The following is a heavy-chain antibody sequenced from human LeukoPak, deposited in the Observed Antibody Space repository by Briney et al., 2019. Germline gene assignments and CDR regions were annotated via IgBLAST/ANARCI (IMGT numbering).Heavy chain of an antibody. J-gene: IGHJ4*02. CDR1: GFTFSSYG. D-gene: IGHD6-19*01. V-gene: IGHV3-30*02. CDR3: AKDLMAVAGPFDY. CDR2: IRYDGSNK. Sequence: GGSLRLSCAASGFTFSSYGMHWVRQAPGKGLEWVAFIRYDGSNKYYADSVKGRFTISRDNSKNTLYLQMNSLRAEDTAVYYCAKDLMAVAGPFDYWGQGTLVTVSS.